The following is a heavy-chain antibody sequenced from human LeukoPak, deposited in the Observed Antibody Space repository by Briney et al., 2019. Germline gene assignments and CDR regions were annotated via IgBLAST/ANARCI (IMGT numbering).Heavy chain of an antibody. CDR3: ARGRYGYKSY. Sequence: PSETLSLTCTVSGDSINSCYWSRIRQPPGKGLEWIGYIYYSGSTNYNPSLKSRVTISVDTSKNQFSLKLTSVTAADTAVYYCARGRYGYKSYWGQGTLVTVSS. J-gene: IGHJ4*02. D-gene: IGHD5-24*01. CDR2: IYYSGST. V-gene: IGHV4-59*01. CDR1: GDSINSCY.